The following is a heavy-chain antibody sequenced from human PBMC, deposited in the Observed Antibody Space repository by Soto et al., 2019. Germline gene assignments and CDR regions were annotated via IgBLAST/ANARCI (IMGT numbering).Heavy chain of an antibody. CDR1: GGSISSGGYY. J-gene: IGHJ6*02. D-gene: IGHD3-10*01. CDR3: ARVRGGGARTHVYYYYGMDV. Sequence: QVQLQESGPGLVKPSQTLSLTCTVSGGSISSGGYYWSWIRQHPGKGLEWIGYIYYSGSTYYNPSLKSRVTRSVDTSKNQVSRKLSSVTAADTAVYYCARVRGGGARTHVYYYYGMDVWGQGTTVTVSS. CDR2: IYYSGST. V-gene: IGHV4-31*03.